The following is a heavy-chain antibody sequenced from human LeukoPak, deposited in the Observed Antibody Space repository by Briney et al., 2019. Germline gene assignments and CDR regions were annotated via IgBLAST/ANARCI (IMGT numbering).Heavy chain of an antibody. D-gene: IGHD2-2*01. J-gene: IGHJ4*02. CDR2: INPNSGGT. CDR3: AKDVGEFCSSTNCYASDY. V-gene: IGHV1-2*02. Sequence: ASVKVSCKASGYTFAGYRTHWVRQAPGQGLEWMGWINPNSGGTNYAQRFQGRVTMTRDTSISTAYMELSRLRSDDTAVYYCAKDVGEFCSSTNCYASDYWGQGTLVTVSS. CDR1: GYTFAGYR.